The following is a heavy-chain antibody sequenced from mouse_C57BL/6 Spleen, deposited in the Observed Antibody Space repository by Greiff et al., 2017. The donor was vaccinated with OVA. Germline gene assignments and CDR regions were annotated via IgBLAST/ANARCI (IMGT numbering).Heavy chain of an antibody. CDR1: GYTFTDYE. CDR2: IDPETGGT. Sequence: QVQLQQSGAELVRPGASVTLSCKASGYTFTDYEMHWVKQTPVHGLEWIGAIDPETGGTAYNQKFKGKAILTADKSSSTAYMELRSLTSEDSAVYYCTSLYDYGGYFDYWGQGTTLTVSS. CDR3: TSLYDYGGYFDY. J-gene: IGHJ2*01. D-gene: IGHD2-4*01. V-gene: IGHV1-15*01.